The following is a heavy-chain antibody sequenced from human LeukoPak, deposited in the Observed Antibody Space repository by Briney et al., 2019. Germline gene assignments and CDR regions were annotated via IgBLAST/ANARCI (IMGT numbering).Heavy chain of an antibody. J-gene: IGHJ5*01. CDR2: IYPGDSET. CDR1: GYSFTNYW. CDR3: ARRSIGVFDS. Sequence: MTGESLKISCEGSGYSFTNYWIGWVRQMPGKGLQWMGIIYPGDSETKYSPSFQGQVILSADKSISTAYLQSSSLKASDTAIYYCARRSIGVFDSWGQGTLVTVSS. D-gene: IGHD3-22*01. V-gene: IGHV5-51*01.